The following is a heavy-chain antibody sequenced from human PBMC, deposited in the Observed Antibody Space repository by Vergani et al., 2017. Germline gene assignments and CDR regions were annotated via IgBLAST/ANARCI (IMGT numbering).Heavy chain of an antibody. Sequence: QVQLVQSGAEVKKPGASVKVSCKASGYTFTSYDINWVRQATGQGLEWMGWMNPNSGNTGYAQKFQGRVNMTRNTSISTAYMELSRLRSDDTAVYYCARYYGIGRVDTAVVRTHAKYYFDYWGQGTLVTVSS. D-gene: IGHD5-18*01. J-gene: IGHJ4*02. CDR3: ARYYGIGRVDTAVVRTHAKYYFDY. CDR1: GYTFTSYD. V-gene: IGHV1-8*01. CDR2: MNPNSGNT.